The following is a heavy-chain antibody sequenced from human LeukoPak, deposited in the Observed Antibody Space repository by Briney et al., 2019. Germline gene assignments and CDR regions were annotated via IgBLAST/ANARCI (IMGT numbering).Heavy chain of an antibody. J-gene: IGHJ3*02. V-gene: IGHV4-59*01. CDR2: IYYSGST. Sequence: PSETLSLTCTVSGGSISSYYWSWIRQPPGKGLEWIGYIYYSGSTNYNPFLKSRVTISVDTSKNQFSLKLSSVTAADTAVYYCARDHCSGGSCYSGPGAFDIWGQGTMVTVSS. CDR3: ARDHCSGGSCYSGPGAFDI. D-gene: IGHD2-15*01. CDR1: GGSISSYY.